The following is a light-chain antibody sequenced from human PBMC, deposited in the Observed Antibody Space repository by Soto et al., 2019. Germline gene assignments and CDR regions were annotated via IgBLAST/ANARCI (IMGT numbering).Light chain of an antibody. CDR2: GVS. V-gene: IGKV3-20*01. CDR3: QHYGDSSWT. Sequence: EIVRTQSPVALSLSPGERATLSFIASQSVSSTLLTWYQQKPGQAPRLLIYGVSSRATGIPDRFSGSGSGTDFTLTISRLEPEDFAVYFCQHYGDSSWTFGQGTKVDIK. J-gene: IGKJ1*01. CDR1: QSVSSTL.